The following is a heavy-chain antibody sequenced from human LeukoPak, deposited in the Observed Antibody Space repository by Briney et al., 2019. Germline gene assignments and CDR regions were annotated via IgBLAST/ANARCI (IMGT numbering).Heavy chain of an antibody. V-gene: IGHV4-59*12. Sequence: AETLSLTCTVSGGSISSYYWSWIRQPPGKGLEWIGYIYYSGSTNYNPSLKGRVTISVDTSKNQFSLRLTSVTAADTAVYYCARGLGAYGGNSFDSWGQGTLVTVSS. CDR1: GGSISSYY. CDR2: IYYSGST. J-gene: IGHJ4*02. CDR3: ARGLGAYGGNSFDS. D-gene: IGHD4-23*01.